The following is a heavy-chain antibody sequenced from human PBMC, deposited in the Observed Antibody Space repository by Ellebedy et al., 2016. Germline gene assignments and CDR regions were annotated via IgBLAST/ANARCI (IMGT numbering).Heavy chain of an antibody. D-gene: IGHD4-17*01. CDR1: GFTFSDYA. CDR3: ARIMTTVTTSWFDP. J-gene: IGHJ5*02. Sequence: GGSLRLSXSASGFTFSDYAMSWVRQAPGRGLEWVSTLSGSGGSSYSADAVKGRFTISRDNAKNSLYLQMNSLRAEDTAVYYCARIMTTVTTSWFDPWGQGTLVTVSS. V-gene: IGHV3-23*01. CDR2: LSGSGGSS.